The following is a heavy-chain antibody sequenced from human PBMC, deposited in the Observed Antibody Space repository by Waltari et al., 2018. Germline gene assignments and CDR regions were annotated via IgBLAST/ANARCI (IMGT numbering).Heavy chain of an antibody. CDR3: ARDSSNVDTALGY. Sequence: QVQLVQSGAEVKKPGASVKVSCKASGYTFTSYAINWARKATGQGLEWMGWMNPNRGNTGYAQKFQGRVTMTRNTSISTAYMELSSLRSEDTAVYYCARDSSNVDTALGYWGQGTLVTVSS. D-gene: IGHD5-18*01. V-gene: IGHV1-8*01. CDR2: MNPNRGNT. CDR1: GYTFTSYA. J-gene: IGHJ4*02.